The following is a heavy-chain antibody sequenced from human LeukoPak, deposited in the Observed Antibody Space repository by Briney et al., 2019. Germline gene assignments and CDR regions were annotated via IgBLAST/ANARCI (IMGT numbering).Heavy chain of an antibody. Sequence: PGGSLRRSCAASGFTFSSCAMHWARQAPGKGLVWVSRINSAGSSTIYADSVKGRFTISRDNAKNTLYLQMNSLRAEDTAVYYCARGSWYIDYWGQGTLVTVSS. V-gene: IGHV3-74*01. CDR2: INSAGSST. CDR3: ARGSWYIDY. J-gene: IGHJ4*02. CDR1: GFTFSSCA. D-gene: IGHD6-13*01.